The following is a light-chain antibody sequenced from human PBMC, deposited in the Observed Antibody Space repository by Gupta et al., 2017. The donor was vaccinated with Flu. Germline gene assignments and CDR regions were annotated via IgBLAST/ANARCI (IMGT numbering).Light chain of an antibody. CDR3: QHRFDWPRLT. J-gene: IGKJ4*01. CDR2: GAS. Sequence: EILLAQSPVTLSSSPGERVTLSCRASQSVGTHLAWYQQKPGQAPRLLIYGASHRVAGIPARFSGSGSDTDFSLTISSLEPDDVAVYYCQHRFDWPRLTFGGGTRVEIK. CDR1: QSVGTH. V-gene: IGKV3-11*01.